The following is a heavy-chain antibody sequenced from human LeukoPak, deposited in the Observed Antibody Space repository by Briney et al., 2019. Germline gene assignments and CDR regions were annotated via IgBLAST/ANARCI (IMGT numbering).Heavy chain of an antibody. D-gene: IGHD3-10*01. CDR2: ISWNSGSI. J-gene: IGHJ6*03. CDR3: AKGAGSGPRYYYYYYMDV. V-gene: IGHV3-9*01. Sequence: GRSLRLSCAASGFTFDDYAMHWVRQAPGKGLEWVSGISWNSGSIGYADSVKGRFTISRDNAKNSLYLQMNSLRAEDTALYYCAKGAGSGPRYYYYYYMDVWGKGTTVTVSS. CDR1: GFTFDDYA.